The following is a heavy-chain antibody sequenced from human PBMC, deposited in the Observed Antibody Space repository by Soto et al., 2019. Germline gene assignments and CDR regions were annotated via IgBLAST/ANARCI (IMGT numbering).Heavy chain of an antibody. CDR3: ARMTSPAQLVVPAAMPSGGMDV. CDR1: GFSLSTSGMC. CDR2: IDWDDDK. Sequence: SGPTLVNPTQTLTLTCTFSGFSLSTSGMCVSWIRQPPGKALEWLALIDWDDDKYYSTSLKTRLTISKDTSKNQVVLTMTNMDPVDTATYYCARMTSPAQLVVPAAMPSGGMDVWGQGTTVTVSS. V-gene: IGHV2-70*01. D-gene: IGHD2-2*01. J-gene: IGHJ6*02.